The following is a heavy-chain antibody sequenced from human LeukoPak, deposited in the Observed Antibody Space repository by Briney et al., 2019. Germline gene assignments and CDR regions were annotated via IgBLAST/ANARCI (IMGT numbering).Heavy chain of an antibody. CDR2: ITSSGTTL. D-gene: IGHD3-3*01. CDR3: ARDAAYYYDFWSGYYQKPYYMDV. Sequence: QSGGSLRLSCAASGFSFSSYSINWVRQAPGKGLEWVSYITSSGTTLYYADSVKGRFTISRDNAKNSLYLQMSSLRAEDTAVYYCARDAAYYYDFWSGYYQKPYYMDVWGKGTTVTVSS. CDR1: GFSFSSYS. V-gene: IGHV3-48*01. J-gene: IGHJ6*03.